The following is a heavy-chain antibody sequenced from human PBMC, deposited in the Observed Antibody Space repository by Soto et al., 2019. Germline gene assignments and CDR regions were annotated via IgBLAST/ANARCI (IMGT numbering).Heavy chain of an antibody. V-gene: IGHV1-69*01. CDR1: GGTFSSYA. CDR3: ARADSSGSYYRLFYSNYYYGMDV. J-gene: IGHJ6*02. D-gene: IGHD3-10*01. CDR2: IIPIFGTA. Sequence: QVQLVQSGAEVKKPGSSVKVSCKASGGTFSSYAISWVRQAPGQGLEWMGGIIPIFGTANYAQKFQGRVRITADESTSTAYMELSSLRSEDTAVYYCARADSSGSYYRLFYSNYYYGMDVWGQGTTVTVSS.